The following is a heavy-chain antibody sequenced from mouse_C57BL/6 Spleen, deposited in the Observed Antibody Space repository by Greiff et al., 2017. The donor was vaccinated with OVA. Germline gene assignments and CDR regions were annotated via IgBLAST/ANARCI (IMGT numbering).Heavy chain of an antibody. J-gene: IGHJ4*01. V-gene: IGHV1-18*01. CDR2: INPNNGGT. CDR3: AREGTTVVAGAMDY. Sequence: VQLQQSGPELVKPGASVKIPCKASGYTFTDYNMDWVKQSHGKSLEWIGDINPNNGGTIYNQKFKGKATLTVDKSSSTAYMELRSLTSEDTAVYYCAREGTTVVAGAMDYWGQGTSVTVSS. D-gene: IGHD1-1*01. CDR1: GYTFTDYN.